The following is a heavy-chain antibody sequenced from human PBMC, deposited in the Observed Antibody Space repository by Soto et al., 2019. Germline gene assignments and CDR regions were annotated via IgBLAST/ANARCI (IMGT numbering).Heavy chain of an antibody. D-gene: IGHD3-22*01. CDR2: ISWNSATL. CDR1: GFIFEDFA. Sequence: GGSLRLSCVGSGFIFEDFAMNWVRQVPGKGLEWVSGISWNSATLAYADSVKGRFIVSRDNAKNILYLQMNSLRAEDAALYYCAKDVGSYYYDTGAYFYDYWRQGTLVTVSS. J-gene: IGHJ4*02. V-gene: IGHV3-9*01. CDR3: AKDVGSYYYDTGAYFYDY.